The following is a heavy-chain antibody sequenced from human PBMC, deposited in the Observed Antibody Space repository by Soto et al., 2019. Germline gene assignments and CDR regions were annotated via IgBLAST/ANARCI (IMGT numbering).Heavy chain of an antibody. CDR3: MGQITIYGLVFMS. D-gene: IGHD3-3*01. CDR2: IKSETDGGTT. Sequence: EVQLVEAGGGLVEPGGSLGLSCTASGFSFTSAWMNGCRKVPGKGLEWVGRIKSETDGGTTAFTEPLQDRFTIARDDAENPCSSDTNGLITQLAAAYYCMGQITIYGLVFMSWCQGPTVTVSS. J-gene: IGHJ4*02. CDR1: GFSFTSAW. V-gene: IGHV3-15*07.